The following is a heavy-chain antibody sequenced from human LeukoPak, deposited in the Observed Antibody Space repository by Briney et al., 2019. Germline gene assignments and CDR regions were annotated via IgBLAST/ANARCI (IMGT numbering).Heavy chain of an antibody. CDR3: ARDRYYYDSSGYLRFDY. CDR1: GYSISSGYN. Sequence: SETLSLTCAVSGYSISSGYNWGWIRRPPGKGLEWIGSISHSGSTYYNPSLKSRVTIFADTSKNQFSLKLRSVTAADTAVYYCARDRYYYDSSGYLRFDYWSQGTLVTVSS. J-gene: IGHJ4*02. D-gene: IGHD3-22*01. CDR2: ISHSGST. V-gene: IGHV4-38-2*02.